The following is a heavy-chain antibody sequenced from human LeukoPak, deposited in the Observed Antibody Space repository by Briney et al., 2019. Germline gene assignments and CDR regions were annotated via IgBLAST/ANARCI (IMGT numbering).Heavy chain of an antibody. CDR2: IASDGST. D-gene: IGHD3-9*01. CDR1: GFTFSSYW. CDR3: ARDFDMGITPGDDFDF. Sequence: GGSLRLSCAASGFTFSSYWMHWVRQAPGKGLVWVSRIASDGSTVYADSVKGRFTISRDNARNTVFLQMNSLRAEDTAVYYCARDFDMGITPGDDFDFWGQGTLVTVSS. J-gene: IGHJ4*02. V-gene: IGHV3-74*01.